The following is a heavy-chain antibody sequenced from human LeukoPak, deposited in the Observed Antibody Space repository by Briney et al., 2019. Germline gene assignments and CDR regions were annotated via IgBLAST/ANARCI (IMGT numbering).Heavy chain of an antibody. J-gene: IGHJ4*02. CDR3: ARGYYHSGS. V-gene: IGHV1-46*01. D-gene: IGHD3-10*01. CDR1: GGTFSSYA. Sequence: ASVKVSCKASGGTFSSYAISWVRQAPGQGLEWMGIINPSSGSTTYAQKFQGRVTMTRDTSTSTVYMELSSLRSEDTAVYYCARGYYHSGSWGQGTLVTVSS. CDR2: INPSSGST.